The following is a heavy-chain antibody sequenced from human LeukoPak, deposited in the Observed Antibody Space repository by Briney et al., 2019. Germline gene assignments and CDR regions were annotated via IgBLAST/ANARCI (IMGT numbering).Heavy chain of an antibody. CDR1: GDSISRSTYY. V-gene: IGHV4-39*02. J-gene: IGHJ5*02. CDR2: VYYGRSP. Sequence: SETLSLTCTVSGDSISRSTYYWAWIRQPPGKGLEWIGSVYYGRSPYFNPSLESRATTSVDTSKNHFSLKMSSVTAADTAVYYCARKEYSSSAWFDPWGQGTLVTVSS. CDR3: ARKEYSSSAWFDP. D-gene: IGHD6-6*01.